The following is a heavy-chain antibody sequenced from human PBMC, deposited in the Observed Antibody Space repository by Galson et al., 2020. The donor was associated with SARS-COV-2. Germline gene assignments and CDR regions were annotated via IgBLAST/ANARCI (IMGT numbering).Heavy chain of an antibody. V-gene: IGHV3-74*03. CDR2: IKGDGRTL. Sequence: GESLKISCVASGFTLSDYWIQWVRQAPGKGLEWVARIKGDGRTLTYADSVKGRFTVSTDIVRKTFYLEMNSLRPEDTAVYYCARDCCYYSMDVWGQGATVTVSS. J-gene: IGHJ6*02. CDR3: ARDCCYYSMDV. D-gene: IGHD3-10*01. CDR1: GFTLSDYW.